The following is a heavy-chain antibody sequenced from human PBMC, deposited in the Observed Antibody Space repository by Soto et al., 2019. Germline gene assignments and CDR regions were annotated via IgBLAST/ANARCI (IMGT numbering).Heavy chain of an antibody. Sequence: QVQLVESGGGVVQPGRSLRLSCAASGFTFSSYGMHWVRQAPGKGLEWVAVIWYDGSNKYYADSVKGRFTISRDNSKNTLYLQMNSLRAEDTAVYYCARDQGYCSSTSCYIYYYYYYGMDVWGQGTTVTVSS. D-gene: IGHD2-2*02. V-gene: IGHV3-33*01. CDR2: IWYDGSNK. J-gene: IGHJ6*02. CDR1: GFTFSSYG. CDR3: ARDQGYCSSTSCYIYYYYYYGMDV.